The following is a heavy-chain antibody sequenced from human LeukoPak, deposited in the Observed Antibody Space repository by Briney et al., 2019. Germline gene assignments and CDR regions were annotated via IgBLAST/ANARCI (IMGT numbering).Heavy chain of an antibody. CDR3: ARVARRDGYKIDS. D-gene: IGHD5-24*01. J-gene: IGHJ4*02. CDR1: GDSVFSNNYY. CDR2: DNYGGTS. Sequence: SETLSLTCAVSGDSVFSNNYYWAWIRQPPGEGLEWIGSDNYGGTSYYNASLSSRVSISFDTSKNQFSLKVTSVTAADTAIYYCARVARRDGYKIDSWGQGTLVTVSS. V-gene: IGHV4-39*07.